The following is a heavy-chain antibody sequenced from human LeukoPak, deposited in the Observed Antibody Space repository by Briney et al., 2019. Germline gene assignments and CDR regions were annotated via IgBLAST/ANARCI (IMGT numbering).Heavy chain of an antibody. Sequence: PGGSLRLSCAASGFTLSSYGMHWVRQAPGKGLEWVAFIRYDGSNKYYADSVKGRFTISRDNSKNTLYLQMNSLRAEDTAVYYCAKVNDYGDYVSFDYWGQGTLVTVSS. J-gene: IGHJ4*02. V-gene: IGHV3-30*02. CDR1: GFTLSSYG. D-gene: IGHD4-17*01. CDR2: IRYDGSNK. CDR3: AKVNDYGDYVSFDY.